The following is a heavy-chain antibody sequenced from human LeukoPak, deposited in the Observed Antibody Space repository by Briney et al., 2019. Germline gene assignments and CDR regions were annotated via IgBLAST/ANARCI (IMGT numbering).Heavy chain of an antibody. Sequence: ASVKVSCKAFGGSFSSEAISWVRQAPGQGLEWMGRIIPISGTANYAQKFQGRVTITTDESTSTAYMEVGSLRSEGTAVYYCGRKAGDCGGGSCYSIDYWGQGTLVTASS. CDR2: IIPISGTA. J-gene: IGHJ4*02. CDR1: GGSFSSEA. D-gene: IGHD2-15*01. V-gene: IGHV1-69*05. CDR3: GRKAGDCGGGSCYSIDY.